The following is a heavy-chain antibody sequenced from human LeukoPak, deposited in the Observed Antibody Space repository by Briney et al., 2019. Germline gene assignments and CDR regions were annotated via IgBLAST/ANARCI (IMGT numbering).Heavy chain of an antibody. D-gene: IGHD3-10*01. J-gene: IGHJ5*02. CDR1: GFTSGSSG. Sequence: GRSLTLSCAASGFTSGSSGMHWVRQAPGKGLEWVALLWSDGHRRYYADSVKGRCTISGDPSKNTLYLQMNSLGAEDTAVYYCACFSLFGGLSIPWGQGTLVTVSS. V-gene: IGHV3-33*01. CDR2: LWSDGHRR. CDR3: ACFSLFGGLSIP.